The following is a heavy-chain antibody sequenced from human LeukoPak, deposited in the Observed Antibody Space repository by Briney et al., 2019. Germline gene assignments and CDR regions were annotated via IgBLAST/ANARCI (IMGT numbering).Heavy chain of an antibody. CDR2: ISSSSSTI. V-gene: IGHV3-48*01. Sequence: GGSLRLSCAVSGLTFNNYAMSWVRQAPGKGLEWVSYISSSSSTIYYADSVKGRFTISRDNAKNSLYLQMNSLRAGDTAVYYCARGSGYGPWGQGTLVTVSS. J-gene: IGHJ5*02. D-gene: IGHD5-12*01. CDR3: ARGSGYGP. CDR1: GLTFNNYA.